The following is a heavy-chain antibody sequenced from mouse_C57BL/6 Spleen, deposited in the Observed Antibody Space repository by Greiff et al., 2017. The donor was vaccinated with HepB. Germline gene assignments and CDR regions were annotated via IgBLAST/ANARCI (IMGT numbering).Heavy chain of an antibody. CDR3: ARQDYYYGSKGYFDV. D-gene: IGHD1-1*01. CDR1: GFTFSSYG. V-gene: IGHV5-6*01. J-gene: IGHJ1*03. CDR2: ISSGGSYT. Sequence: EVQLVESGGDLVKPGGSLKLSCAASGFTFSSYGMSWVRQTPDKRLESVATISSGGSYTYYPDSVKGRFTITSNNAKNTLYLQMSSLKSEDTAMYYCARQDYYYGSKGYFDVWGTGTTVTVSS.